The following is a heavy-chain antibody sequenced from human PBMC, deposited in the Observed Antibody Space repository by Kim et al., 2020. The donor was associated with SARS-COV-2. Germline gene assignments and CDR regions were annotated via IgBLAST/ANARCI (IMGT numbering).Heavy chain of an antibody. D-gene: IGHD1-26*01. J-gene: IGHJ2*01. V-gene: IGHV3-23*01. CDR3: AKSSGIYTYYLDL. CDR2: ITNSGGVT. CDR1: GFTFSNYA. Sequence: GGSLRLSCAASGFTFSNYAMSWVRQAPGKGLEWASSITNSGGVTYYPDSVKGRFTISRDNSKSTLYLQMDSLRAEDTALYYCAKSSGIYTYYLDLWGRGTLVTVSS.